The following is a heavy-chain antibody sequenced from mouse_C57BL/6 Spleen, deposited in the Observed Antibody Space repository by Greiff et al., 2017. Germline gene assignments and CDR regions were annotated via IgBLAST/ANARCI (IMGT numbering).Heavy chain of an antibody. CDR1: GYTFTSYW. J-gene: IGHJ3*01. V-gene: IGHV1-55*01. Sequence: QVHVKQPGAELVKPGASVKMSCKASGYTFTSYWITWVKQRPGQGLEWIGDIYPGSGSTNYNEKFKSKATLTVDTSSSTAYMQLSSLTSEDSAVYYCARIGGDYDWFAYWGQGTLVTVSA. D-gene: IGHD2-4*01. CDR3: ARIGGDYDWFAY. CDR2: IYPGSGST.